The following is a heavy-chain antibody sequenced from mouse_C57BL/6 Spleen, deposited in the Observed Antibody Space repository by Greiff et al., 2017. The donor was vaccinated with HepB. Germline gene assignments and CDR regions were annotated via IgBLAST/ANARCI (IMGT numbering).Heavy chain of an antibody. J-gene: IGHJ4*01. V-gene: IGHV14-4*01. Sequence: VQLKESGAELVRPGASVKLSCTASGFNIKDDYMHWVKQRPEQGLEWIGWIDPENGDTEYASKFQGKATITADTSSNTAYLQLSSLTSDDTAVYYCTTYDGYLDYWGQGTSVTVSS. CDR3: TTYDGYLDY. CDR2: IDPENGDT. D-gene: IGHD2-3*01. CDR1: GFNIKDDY.